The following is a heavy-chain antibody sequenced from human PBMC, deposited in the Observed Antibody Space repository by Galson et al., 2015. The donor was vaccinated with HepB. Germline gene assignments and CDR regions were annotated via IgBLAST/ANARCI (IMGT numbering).Heavy chain of an antibody. V-gene: IGHV3-53*01. Sequence: SLRLSCAASGFTVSNNYISWVRQAPGKGLEWVSVIYSGGSTYYADSVRGRFTIPADNSKNTLFLQMNSLRAEDTAVYFCARTYGGNSFAFDIWGRGTLVTVSS. CDR2: IYSGGST. J-gene: IGHJ4*02. CDR1: GFTVSNNY. D-gene: IGHD4-23*01. CDR3: ARTYGGNSFAFDI.